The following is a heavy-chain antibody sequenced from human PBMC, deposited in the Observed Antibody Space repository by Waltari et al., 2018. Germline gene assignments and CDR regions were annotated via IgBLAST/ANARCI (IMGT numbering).Heavy chain of an antibody. D-gene: IGHD2-21*02. J-gene: IGHJ5*02. CDR2: INHSGST. V-gene: IGHV4-34*01. CDR1: VGSFSGYS. CDR3: ARGGGNSEAGAYNWFDP. Sequence: QVQLQQWGAGLLKPSETLSLTCAVYVGSFSGYSWSCIRQPPGKGLEWIGEINHSGSTNYNPSLKSRVTISVDTSKNQFSLKLSSVTAADTAVYYCARGGGNSEAGAYNWFDPWGQGTLVTVSS.